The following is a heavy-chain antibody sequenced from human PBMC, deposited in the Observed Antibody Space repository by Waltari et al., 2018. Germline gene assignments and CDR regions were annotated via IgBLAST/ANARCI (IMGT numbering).Heavy chain of an antibody. CDR3: ARFGFAGVVGYFDN. J-gene: IGHJ4*02. V-gene: IGHV3-7*03. Sequence: EVRLVESGGGLVQPGGSLRLSCEASGFTFGAYYMSWVRQAPGQGLEGVANIKQNGGETFYVDSVKGRFTISRDNDKKFMYLEMKSLRVEDTATYYCARFGFAGVVGYFDNWGQRTRVAVSS. CDR2: IKQNGGET. CDR1: GFTFGAYY. D-gene: IGHD3-16*02.